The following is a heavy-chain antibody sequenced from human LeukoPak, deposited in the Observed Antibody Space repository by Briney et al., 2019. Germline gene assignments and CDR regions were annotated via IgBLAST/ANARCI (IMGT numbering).Heavy chain of an antibody. Sequence: SETLSLTCAVYGGSFSGYYWSWIRQPPGKGLAWIGEINHSGSTNYNPSLKSRVTISVDTSKNQFSLKLSSVTAADTAVYYCARGAVGSSSSAPLYFDYWGQGTLVTVSS. V-gene: IGHV4-34*01. CDR3: ARGAVGSSSSAPLYFDY. J-gene: IGHJ4*02. D-gene: IGHD6-6*01. CDR2: INHSGST. CDR1: GGSFSGYY.